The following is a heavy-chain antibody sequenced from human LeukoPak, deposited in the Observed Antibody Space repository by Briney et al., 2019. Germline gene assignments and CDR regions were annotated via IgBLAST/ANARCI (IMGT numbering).Heavy chain of an antibody. Sequence: SETLSLTCAVYGGSFSGYYWSWIRQPPGKGLEWIGEINHSGSTNYNPSLKSRVTISVDTSKNQFSLKLSSVTAADTAVYYCAWSIVGANWFDPWGQGTLVTVSS. V-gene: IGHV4-34*01. CDR3: AWSIVGANWFDP. J-gene: IGHJ5*02. CDR2: INHSGST. CDR1: GGSFSGYY. D-gene: IGHD1-26*01.